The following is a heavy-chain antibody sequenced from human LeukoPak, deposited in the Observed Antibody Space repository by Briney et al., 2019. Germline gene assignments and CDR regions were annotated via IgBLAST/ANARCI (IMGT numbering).Heavy chain of an antibody. CDR1: GYTFTGYY. Sequence: ASVKVSCKASGYTFTGYYMHWVRQAPGQGLEWMGWINPNSGGTNYAQKFQGRVTMTRDTSISTAYMELSRLRSDDTAVYYCARTSRGIVVVPAAEYYYYGMDVWGQGTTVTVSS. CDR2: INPNSGGT. D-gene: IGHD2-2*01. V-gene: IGHV1-2*02. J-gene: IGHJ6*02. CDR3: ARTSRGIVVVPAAEYYYYGMDV.